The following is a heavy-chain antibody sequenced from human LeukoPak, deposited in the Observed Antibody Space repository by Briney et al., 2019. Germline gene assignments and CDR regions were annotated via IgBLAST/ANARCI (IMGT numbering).Heavy chain of an antibody. Sequence: ASVKVSCKASGYTFTGYYMHWVRQAPGQGLEWMGWINPNSGGTNYAQKFQGWVTMTRDTSISTAYMELSRLGSDDTAVYYCARGAYYYDSSGYYDYWGQGTLVTVSS. CDR1: GYTFTGYY. CDR3: ARGAYYYDSSGYYDY. J-gene: IGHJ4*02. CDR2: INPNSGGT. D-gene: IGHD3-22*01. V-gene: IGHV1-2*04.